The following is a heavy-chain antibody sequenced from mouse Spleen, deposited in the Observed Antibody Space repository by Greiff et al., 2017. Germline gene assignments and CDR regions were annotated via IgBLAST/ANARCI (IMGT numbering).Heavy chain of an antibody. Sequence: VKLQESGPGLVAPSQSLSITCTISGFSLTSYGVHWVRQPPGKGLEWLVVIWSDGSTTYNSALKSRLSISKDNSKSQVFLKMNSLQTDDTAMYYCARHFYGTYAMDYWGQGTSVTVSS. V-gene: IGHV2-6-1*01. CDR2: IWSDGST. CDR1: GFSLTSYG. D-gene: IGHD1-1*01. CDR3: ARHFYGTYAMDY. J-gene: IGHJ4*01.